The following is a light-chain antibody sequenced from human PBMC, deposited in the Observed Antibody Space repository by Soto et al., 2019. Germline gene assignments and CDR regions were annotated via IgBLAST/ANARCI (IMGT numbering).Light chain of an antibody. Sequence: EIVMSQSPLSLPVTPGEPASISCRSSQSLLNSNGYTYLDWYLQKPGQSPQLLIYLGSNRASGVPDRFSGSGSGTDFTLKISRVEAEDVGVYYCMQALQIPYPFGQGTKLEIK. CDR3: MQALQIPYP. J-gene: IGKJ2*01. CDR1: QSLLNSNGYTY. V-gene: IGKV2-28*01. CDR2: LGS.